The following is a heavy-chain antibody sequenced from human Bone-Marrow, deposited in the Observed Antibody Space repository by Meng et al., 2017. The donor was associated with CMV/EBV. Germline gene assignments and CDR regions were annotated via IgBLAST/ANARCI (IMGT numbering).Heavy chain of an antibody. D-gene: IGHD6-13*01. CDR2: INPNSGGT. CDR3: ARGVESSSWYYSRLDLYGMDV. CDR1: GYTFTGYY. Sequence: SVKVSCKASGYTFTGYYMHWVRQAPGQGLEWMGWINPNSGGTNYAQKFQGRVTMTRDTSISTAYMELSRLRSDDTAVYYCARGVESSSWYYSRLDLYGMDVWGQGTTVTVSS. J-gene: IGHJ6*02. V-gene: IGHV1-2*02.